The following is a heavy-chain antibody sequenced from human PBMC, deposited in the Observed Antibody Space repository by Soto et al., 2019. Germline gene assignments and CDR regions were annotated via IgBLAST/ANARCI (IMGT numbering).Heavy chain of an antibody. D-gene: IGHD6-19*01. Sequence: QVQLVQSGAEVKKPGASVNVSCKTSGYTFTSYAINWVRQAPGQRLEWMGWINADNGKTKYSQKFQGRVTITRDTSASTAYMELSSLRSEDTAIYYCARDVFSSAWPYYMDVWGKGTTVTVSS. CDR1: GYTFTSYA. CDR2: INADNGKT. CDR3: ARDVFSSAWPYYMDV. V-gene: IGHV1-3*01. J-gene: IGHJ6*03.